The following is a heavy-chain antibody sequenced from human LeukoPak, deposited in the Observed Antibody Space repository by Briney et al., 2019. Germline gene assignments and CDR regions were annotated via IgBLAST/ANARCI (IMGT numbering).Heavy chain of an antibody. CDR1: GFTFSSYA. J-gene: IGHJ4*02. Sequence: GGSLRLSCAASGFTFSSYAMHWVRQAPGKGLEWVAVISYDGSNKYYADSVKGRFTISRDNSKNTLHLQMNSLRAEDTAVYYCARDEGAYYYDSSGYTVFDYWGQGTLVTVSS. CDR3: ARDEGAYYYDSSGYTVFDY. D-gene: IGHD3-22*01. CDR2: ISYDGSNK. V-gene: IGHV3-30-3*01.